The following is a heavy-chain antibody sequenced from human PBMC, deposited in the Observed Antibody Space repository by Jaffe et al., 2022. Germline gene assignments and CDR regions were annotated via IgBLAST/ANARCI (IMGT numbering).Heavy chain of an antibody. Sequence: EVQLVESGGGLVKPGGSLRLSCAASGFTFSSYSMNWVRQAPGKGLEWVSSISSSSSYIYYADSVKGRFTISRDNAKNSLYLQMNSLRAEDTAVYYCARVGPYDPNCSSTSCYGRVDYWGQGTLVTVSS. CDR1: GFTFSSYS. CDR2: ISSSSSYI. V-gene: IGHV3-21*01. D-gene: IGHD2-2*01. CDR3: ARVGPYDPNCSSTSCYGRVDY. J-gene: IGHJ4*02.